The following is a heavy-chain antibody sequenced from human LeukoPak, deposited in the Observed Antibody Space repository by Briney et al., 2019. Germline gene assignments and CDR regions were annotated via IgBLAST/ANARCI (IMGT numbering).Heavy chain of an antibody. V-gene: IGHV3-23*01. CDR3: AKNIVLTVYAPGY. CDR2: ISGSGGST. D-gene: IGHD2-8*01. J-gene: IGHJ4*02. CDR1: GFIFSSYV. Sequence: GGSLTLSCAASGFIFSSYVMISVRQAPCKGLEWVSTISGSGGSTYYADSVNDRLTLYRDSSYNKLSLHIDSLRATCAPVCYCAKNIVLTVYAPGYWGQGTLVTVSS.